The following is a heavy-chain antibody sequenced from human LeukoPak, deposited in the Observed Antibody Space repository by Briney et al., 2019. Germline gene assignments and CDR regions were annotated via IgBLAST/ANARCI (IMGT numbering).Heavy chain of an antibody. CDR1: GGSISSHY. Sequence: SETLSLTCTVSGGSISSHYWSWIRQPPGRGLEWIGYIYYSGTTNYNPSLKSRVTISVDTSKNQFSPKLSSVTAADTAVYYCARGLTYYDILTAYYTFPYFDYWGQGTLVTVSS. J-gene: IGHJ4*02. CDR3: ARGLTYYDILTAYYTFPYFDY. D-gene: IGHD3-9*01. V-gene: IGHV4-59*11. CDR2: IYYSGTT.